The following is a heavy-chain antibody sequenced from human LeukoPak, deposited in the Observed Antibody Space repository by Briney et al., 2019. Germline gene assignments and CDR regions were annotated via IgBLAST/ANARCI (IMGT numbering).Heavy chain of an antibody. CDR1: GFTFSSYG. J-gene: IGHJ6*01. CDR3: AKDKDFWSGYYRGLPYYYGMDV. CDR2: ISYDGSNK. Sequence: GGSLRLSCAASGFTFSSYGMHWVRQAPGKGLERVAVISYDGSNKYYADSVKGRFTTSRDNAKNTLSLQMNSLRAEDTAVYYCAKDKDFWSGYYRGLPYYYGMDVWGKGPRSPSPQ. D-gene: IGHD3-3*01. V-gene: IGHV3-30*18.